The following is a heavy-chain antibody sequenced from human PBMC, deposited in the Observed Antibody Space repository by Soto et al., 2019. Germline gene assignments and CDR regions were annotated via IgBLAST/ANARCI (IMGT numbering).Heavy chain of an antibody. Sequence: GESLKISCKGSGYSFTSYWISWVRQMPGKGLEWMGRIDPSDSYTNYSPSFQGHVTISADKSISTAYLQWSSLKASDTAMYYCARIVGSSSGLSHYYYYGMDVWGQGTTVTVSS. J-gene: IGHJ6*02. CDR2: IDPSDSYT. CDR1: GYSFTSYW. V-gene: IGHV5-10-1*01. D-gene: IGHD6-6*01. CDR3: ARIVGSSSGLSHYYYYGMDV.